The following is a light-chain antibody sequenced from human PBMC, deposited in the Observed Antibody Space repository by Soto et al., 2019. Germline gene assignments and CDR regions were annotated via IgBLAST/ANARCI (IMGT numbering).Light chain of an antibody. Sequence: QSVLTQPASESGSPGQSITISCTGTSSDVGGYNYVSWYQQHSGKAPKLMIYEVTNRPSGVSNRFSGSKSGNTASLTISGLQAEDEAEYYCSSYTRTKTLLFGGGTKLTVL. CDR3: SSYTRTKTLL. V-gene: IGLV2-14*01. CDR1: SSDVGGYNY. J-gene: IGLJ2*01. CDR2: EVT.